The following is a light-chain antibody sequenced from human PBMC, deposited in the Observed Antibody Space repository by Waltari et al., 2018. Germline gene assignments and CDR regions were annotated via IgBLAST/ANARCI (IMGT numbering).Light chain of an antibody. V-gene: IGLV3-21*02. CDR2: DDN. J-gene: IGLJ1*01. CDR1: NIGSNA. Sequence: SYVLTQPPSVSVAPGQTARLPCGGNNIGSNAVHWSQLKPGQAPILVMYDDNYRPSGIPDRFSGSNSGDTAALSISRVEAGDEADYYCQVWDNDSKHYVFGTGTTVTVL. CDR3: QVWDNDSKHYV.